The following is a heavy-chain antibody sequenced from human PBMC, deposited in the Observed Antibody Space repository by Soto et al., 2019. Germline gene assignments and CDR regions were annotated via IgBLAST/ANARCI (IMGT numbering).Heavy chain of an antibody. CDR3: ARSDNYVPFEY. CDR2: IYYSGST. CDR1: GGSISSTDYY. J-gene: IGHJ4*02. Sequence: SETLSLTCTVSGGSISSTDYYWNWIRQPPGKGLEWIGYIYYSGSTYFNPSLKSRVTISVDTSKNEVSLELSSVTDADTAVYYCARSDNYVPFEYWGQGTLVTVSS. V-gene: IGHV4-30-4*01. D-gene: IGHD4-4*01.